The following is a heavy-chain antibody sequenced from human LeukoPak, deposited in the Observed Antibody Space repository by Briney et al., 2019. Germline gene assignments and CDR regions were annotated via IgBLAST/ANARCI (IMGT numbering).Heavy chain of an antibody. V-gene: IGHV4-4*02. CDR1: GGSISISNSNW. CDR3: AREGGFYRPLDY. J-gene: IGHJ4*02. CDR2: VHLDGRT. D-gene: IGHD3-3*01. Sequence: PSGTLSLTCAVSGGSISISNSNWWTWVRQPPGKGLEWIGEVHLDGRTNYNPSLESRLTMSVDVSEDQVSLKLTSVTAADTAVYYCAREGGFYRPLDYSGQGTLVTVSS.